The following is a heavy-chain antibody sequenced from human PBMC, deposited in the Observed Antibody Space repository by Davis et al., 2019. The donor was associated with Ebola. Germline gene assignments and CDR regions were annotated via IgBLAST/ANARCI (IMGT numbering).Heavy chain of an antibody. V-gene: IGHV3-30*03. J-gene: IGHJ4*02. D-gene: IGHD3-9*01. CDR2: ISYDGSNK. CDR3: ARDGDFDWLFQADY. CDR1: GFTFSHYG. Sequence: GGSLRLSCAASGFTFSHYGMHWVRQAPGKGLEWVAVISYDGSNKYYADSVKGRFTISRDNSKNTLYLQMNSLRAEDTAVYYCARDGDFDWLFQADYWGQGTLVTVSS.